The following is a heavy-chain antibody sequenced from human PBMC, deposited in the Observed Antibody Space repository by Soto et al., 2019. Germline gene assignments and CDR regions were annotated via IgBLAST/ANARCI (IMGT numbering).Heavy chain of an antibody. V-gene: IGHV3-48*01. CDR3: ARDNNKPWIQLWPAKNYYYYMDV. J-gene: IGHJ6*03. Sequence: GGSLRLFCAASGFTFSSYSMNWVRQAPGKGLEWVSYISSSSSTIYYADSVKGRFTISRDNAKNSLYLQMNSLRAEDTAVYYCARDNNKPWIQLWPAKNYYYYMDVWGKGTTVTVSS. CDR2: ISSSSSTI. CDR1: GFTFSSYS. D-gene: IGHD5-18*01.